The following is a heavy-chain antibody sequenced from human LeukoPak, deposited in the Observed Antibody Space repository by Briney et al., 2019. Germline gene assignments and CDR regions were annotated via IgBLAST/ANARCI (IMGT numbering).Heavy chain of an antibody. CDR3: ARGGMYDILTGYYISYYFDY. CDR1: GGSFSGYY. Sequence: SETLSLTCAVYGGSFSGYYWSWIRQPPGKGLEWIGEINHSGSTNYNPSLKSRVTISVDTSKNQFSLKLSSVTAADTAVYYCARGGMYDILTGYYISYYFDYWGQGTLVTVSS. J-gene: IGHJ4*02. V-gene: IGHV4-34*01. D-gene: IGHD3-9*01. CDR2: INHSGST.